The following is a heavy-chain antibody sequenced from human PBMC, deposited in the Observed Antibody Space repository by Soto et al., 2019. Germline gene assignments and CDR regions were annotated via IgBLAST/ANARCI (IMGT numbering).Heavy chain of an antibody. D-gene: IGHD2-15*01. Sequence: GVDGGTVSGYDWRWIRQPPGKGLEWIGEINHSGSTNYNPSLKSRVTISVDTSKNQFSLKLNSVTAADTAVYYCARSSIVPVADFDFRGKGTVVPVSA. J-gene: IGHJ4*02. V-gene: IGHV4-34*01. CDR3: ARSSIVPVADFDF. CDR1: GGTVSGYD. CDR2: INHSGST.